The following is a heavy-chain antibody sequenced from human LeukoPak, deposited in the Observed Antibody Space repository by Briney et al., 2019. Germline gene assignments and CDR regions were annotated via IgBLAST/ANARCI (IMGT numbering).Heavy chain of an antibody. V-gene: IGHV3-9*01. CDR3: AKSRTGMELLWFGEFDY. J-gene: IGHJ4*02. Sequence: GGSLRLSCAASGFTFDDYGMSWVRQAPGKGLEWVSGISWNSGSIGYADSVKGRFTISRDNAKNSLYLQMNSLRAEDTALYYCAKSRTGMELLWFGEFDYWGQGTLVTVSS. CDR2: ISWNSGSI. CDR1: GFTFDDYG. D-gene: IGHD3-10*01.